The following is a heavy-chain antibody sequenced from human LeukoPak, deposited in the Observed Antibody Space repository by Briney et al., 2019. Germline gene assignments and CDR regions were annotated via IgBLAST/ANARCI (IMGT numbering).Heavy chain of an antibody. CDR3: PRVGFCSSTSCYSGAYYFDY. CDR1: GFSLNTNGVG. CDR2: IYWDADK. J-gene: IGHJ4*02. D-gene: IGHD2-2*02. Sequence: SGPTLVKRTQTLTLTCTFSGFSLNTNGVGVGWIRQPPGKALEWLALIYWDADKRYSPSLKSRLTVTKDTSKNQVVLTMTNMDLVDTATYYGPRVGFCSSTSCYSGAYYFDYWGQGTLVTVSS. V-gene: IGHV2-5*02.